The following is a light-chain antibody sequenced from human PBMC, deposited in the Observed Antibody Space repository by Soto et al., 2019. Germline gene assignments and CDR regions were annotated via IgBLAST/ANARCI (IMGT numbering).Light chain of an antibody. CDR1: QTVTSNY. CDR2: GAS. CDR3: HYYRHGRDT. V-gene: IGKV3-20*01. J-gene: IGKJ5*01. Sequence: EIVLTQSPGIISLSPGERATLSCRASQTVTSNYLPWYQQNPGQAPRLLIYGASSRATGIPDRFSGSGSGTDFSLPISRVEPEDFAVYYCHYYRHGRDTFGQGTRLEIK.